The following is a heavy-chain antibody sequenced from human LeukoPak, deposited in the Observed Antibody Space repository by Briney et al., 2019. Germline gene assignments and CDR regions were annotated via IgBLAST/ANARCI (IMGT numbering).Heavy chain of an antibody. CDR3: AYTIHLPF. Sequence: PGGSLRLSCAASGLTFCGLCMDWVRQAPGQGLEWVANIKYDGSEEYYADSVKGRFTISRDNAKNSLSLQMNYVRAGDTAIYYCAYTIHLPFWRRGTLVTVSS. CDR2: IKYDGSEE. CDR1: GLTFCGLC. V-gene: IGHV3-7*01. D-gene: IGHD3-16*01. J-gene: IGHJ2*01.